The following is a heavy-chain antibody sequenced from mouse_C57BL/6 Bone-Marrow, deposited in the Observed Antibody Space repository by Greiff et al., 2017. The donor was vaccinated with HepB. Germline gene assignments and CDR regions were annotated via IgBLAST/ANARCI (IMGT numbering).Heavy chain of an antibody. CDR1: GFTFSSYT. D-gene: IGHD1-1*01. Sequence: EVKLVESGGGLVKPGGSLKLSCAASGFTFSSYTMSWVRQTPEKRLEWVATISGGGGNTYYPDSVKGRFTISRDNAKNTLYLQMSRLWSEDTALYYCARRDYGSSYSWFAYWGQGTLVTVSA. CDR3: ARRDYGSSYSWFAY. V-gene: IGHV5-9*01. CDR2: ISGGGGNT. J-gene: IGHJ3*01.